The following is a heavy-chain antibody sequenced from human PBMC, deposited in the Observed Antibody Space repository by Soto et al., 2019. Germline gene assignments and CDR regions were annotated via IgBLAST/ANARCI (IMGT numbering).Heavy chain of an antibody. Sequence: EVQLVESGGGLVQPGRSLRLSCAASGCTVDDYDMHWVRQAPGKGLEWVAGISWNSGSIGYADSVKGRFTISRDNAKNSLYLQMNSLRAEDTALYYCAKDKATYYDFWSGSGGGAFDIWGQGTMVTVSS. CDR3: AKDKATYYDFWSGSGGGAFDI. CDR2: ISWNSGSI. V-gene: IGHV3-9*01. J-gene: IGHJ3*02. CDR1: GCTVDDYD. D-gene: IGHD3-3*01.